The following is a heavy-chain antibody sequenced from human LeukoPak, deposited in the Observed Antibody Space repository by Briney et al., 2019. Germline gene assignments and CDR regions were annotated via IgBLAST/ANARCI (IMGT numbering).Heavy chain of an antibody. CDR3: ARAGVVGRLPDDY. V-gene: IGHV1-69*13. D-gene: IGHD5-12*01. Sequence: GASVKVSCKASGGTFSSYAISWVRQAPGQGLEWMGGIIPIFGTANYAQRFQGRVTITADESTSTAYMELSSLRSEDTAVYYCARAGVVGRLPDDYWGQGTLVTVSS. J-gene: IGHJ4*02. CDR2: IIPIFGTA. CDR1: GGTFSSYA.